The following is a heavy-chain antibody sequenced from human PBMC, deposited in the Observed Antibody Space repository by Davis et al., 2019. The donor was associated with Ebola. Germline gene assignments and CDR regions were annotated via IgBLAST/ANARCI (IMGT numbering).Heavy chain of an antibody. V-gene: IGHV1-46*01. CDR2: INPSGGST. CDR1: GYTFTSYY. CDR3: ARGGTHLCSSTSCYYYYYYMDV. Sequence: ASVKVSCKASGYTFTSYYMHWVRQAPGQGLEWMGIINPSGGSTSYAQKFQGRVTMTRDTSTSTVYMELSSLRSEDTAVYYCARGGTHLCSSTSCYYYYYYMDVWGKGTTVTVSS. J-gene: IGHJ6*03. D-gene: IGHD2-2*01.